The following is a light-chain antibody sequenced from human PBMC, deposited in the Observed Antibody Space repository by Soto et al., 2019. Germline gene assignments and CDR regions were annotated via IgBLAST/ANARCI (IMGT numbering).Light chain of an antibody. J-gene: IGKJ4*01. Sequence: EIVMTQSPATLSVSPGVQATLSCRASQSFSSNLAWYQQKPGQAPRLLMFRTSSRATGCPARFSGSGSGTEFNLTISSLQSEDFGVYYCQQYNNWPRATFGGGTKVEIK. CDR1: QSFSSN. CDR3: QQYNNWPRAT. V-gene: IGKV3-15*01. CDR2: RTS.